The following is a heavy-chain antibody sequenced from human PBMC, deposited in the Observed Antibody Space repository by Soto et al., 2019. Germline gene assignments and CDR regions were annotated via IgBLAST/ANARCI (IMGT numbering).Heavy chain of an antibody. D-gene: IGHD3-3*01. CDR3: ARLPGYDFWSGYYGMDV. CDR1: GGSISSSSYY. V-gene: IGHV4-39*01. CDR2: IYYTGST. Sequence: SETLSLTCTVSGGSISSSSYYWGWIRQPPGKGLEWIGSIYYTGSTYYNPSLKSRVTISVDTSKNQFSLKLSSVTAADTAVYYCARLPGYDFWSGYYGMDVWGQGTTVT. J-gene: IGHJ6*02.